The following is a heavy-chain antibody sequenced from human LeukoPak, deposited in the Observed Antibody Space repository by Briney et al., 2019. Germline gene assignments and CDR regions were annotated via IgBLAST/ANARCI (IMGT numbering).Heavy chain of an antibody. Sequence: SETLSLTCTVSGGSISSYYWSWIRQPPGKGLEWIGYIYYSGSTNYNPSLKSRVTISVDTSKNQFSLKLSSVTAADTAVYYCARAWGDYGDYVDYFDYWGQGTLVTVSS. D-gene: IGHD4-17*01. CDR1: GGSISSYY. CDR3: ARAWGDYGDYVDYFDY. V-gene: IGHV4-59*01. CDR2: IYYSGST. J-gene: IGHJ4*02.